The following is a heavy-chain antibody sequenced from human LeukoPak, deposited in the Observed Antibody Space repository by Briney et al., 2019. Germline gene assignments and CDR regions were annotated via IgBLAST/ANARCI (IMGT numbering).Heavy chain of an antibody. CDR2: IIPIFGTA. D-gene: IGHD5-24*01. CDR3: ANNLRGWLQGGYFDY. V-gene: IGHV1-69*05. Sequence: SVKVSCKASGGTFSRYAISWVRQAPGQGLEWMGGIIPIFGTANYAQKFQGRVTITTDESTSTAYMELSSLRSEDTAVYYCANNLRGWLQGGYFDYWGQGTLVTVSS. CDR1: GGTFSRYA. J-gene: IGHJ4*02.